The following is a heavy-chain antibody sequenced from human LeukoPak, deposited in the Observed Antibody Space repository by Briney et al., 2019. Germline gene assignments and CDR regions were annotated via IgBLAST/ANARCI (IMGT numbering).Heavy chain of an antibody. CDR1: GFTFSNYA. CDR2: ISPSNISS. CDR3: AKAGFRGNYYYYYGMDV. J-gene: IGHJ6*02. V-gene: IGHV3-23*01. Sequence: GGSLRLSCAASGFTFSNYAISWVRQAPGKGLEWVSSISPSNISSYYADSVRGRFTISRDNSKNTLYLQMNSLRAEDTAVYYCAKAGFRGNYYYYYGMDVWGQGTTVTVSS. D-gene: IGHD3-16*01.